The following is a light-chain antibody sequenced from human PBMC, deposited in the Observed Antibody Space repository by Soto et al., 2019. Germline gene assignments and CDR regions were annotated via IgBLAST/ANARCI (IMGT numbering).Light chain of an antibody. CDR2: DAS. V-gene: IGKV1-33*01. Sequence: DIQMTQSPSSLSASVGDRVTITCRASQDISNYLNWYQQRPGKAPKLLIYDASNLERGVPSGVTGDRSGTHFTFAITSLQPDDVATYYCQQSDSLPITFGQGTRLEI. J-gene: IGKJ5*01. CDR3: QQSDSLPIT. CDR1: QDISNY.